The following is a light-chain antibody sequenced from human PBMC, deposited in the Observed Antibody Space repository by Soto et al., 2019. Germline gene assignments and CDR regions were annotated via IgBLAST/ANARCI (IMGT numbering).Light chain of an antibody. CDR3: QQYNSYSPT. CDR2: DGS. CDR1: QNIDNL. Sequence: DIQMTQSPSTLSASVGDSVTITCRASQNIDNLLAWYQQKPGQAPKVVIFDGSRLETGVPSRFSGSGSGTTFTLTISSLQPADFATSYCQQYNSYSPTFGPGTKVDIK. V-gene: IGKV1-5*01. J-gene: IGKJ1*01.